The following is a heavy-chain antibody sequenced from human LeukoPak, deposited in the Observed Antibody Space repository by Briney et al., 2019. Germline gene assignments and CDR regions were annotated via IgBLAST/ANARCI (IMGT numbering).Heavy chain of an antibody. D-gene: IGHD2-15*01. J-gene: IGHJ4*02. Sequence: SETLSLTCTVSGGSISSYYWSWIRQPPGKGLEWIGYIYYSGSTNYNPSLKSRVTISVDTSKNQFSLKLSSVTAADTAVYYCASIAVVVAATHYFDYWGQGTLVTVSS. CDR3: ASIAVVVAATHYFDY. CDR2: IYYSGST. V-gene: IGHV4-59*01. CDR1: GGSISSYY.